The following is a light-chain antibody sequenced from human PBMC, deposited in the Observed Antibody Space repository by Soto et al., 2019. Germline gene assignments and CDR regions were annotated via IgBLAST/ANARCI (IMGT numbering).Light chain of an antibody. J-gene: IGLJ1*01. CDR1: SSDVGGYNY. CDR3: CSYEGSYTRV. V-gene: IGLV2-11*01. Sequence: QSALTQPRSVSGSPGQSVTISCTGTSSDVGGYNYVSWYQQHPGKAPKLMIYDVGKRPSGVPDRFSGSKSDNTASLTISGLQAEEEADYYCCSYEGSYTRVFGTGTKLTVL. CDR2: DVG.